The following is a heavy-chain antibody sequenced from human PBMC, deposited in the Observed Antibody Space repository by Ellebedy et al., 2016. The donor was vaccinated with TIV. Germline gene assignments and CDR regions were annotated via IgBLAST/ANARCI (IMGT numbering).Heavy chain of an antibody. Sequence: MPGGSLRLSCTVSAGSISTYYWSWIRQPPGKGLGWIGYIYYSGITKYKPSLKSRVTMSVDTSKKQFSLNLSSVTAADTAVYYCATSYDSSGYYDDDAFDIWGQGTMVTVSS. D-gene: IGHD3-22*01. J-gene: IGHJ3*02. CDR3: ATSYDSSGYYDDDAFDI. CDR2: IYYSGIT. CDR1: AGSISTYY. V-gene: IGHV4-59*01.